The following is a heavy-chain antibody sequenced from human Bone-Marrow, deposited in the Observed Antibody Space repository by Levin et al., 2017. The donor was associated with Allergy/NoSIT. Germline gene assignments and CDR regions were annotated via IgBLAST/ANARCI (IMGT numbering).Heavy chain of an antibody. D-gene: IGHD6-25*01. CDR3: AKLTPAASAADY. CDR2: ISTNGDRT. J-gene: IGHJ4*02. CDR1: GFALNTYP. Sequence: GGSLRLSCAASGFALNTYPMSWVRQAPGRGLEWVSSISTNGDRTYHADSVEGRLTVSRDNSKNTVYLQMKSLRVEDTAMYFYAKLTPAASAADYWGQGTLVTVSS. V-gene: IGHV3-23*01.